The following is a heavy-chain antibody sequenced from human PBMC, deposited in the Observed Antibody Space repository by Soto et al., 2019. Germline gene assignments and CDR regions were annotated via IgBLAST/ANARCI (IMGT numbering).Heavy chain of an antibody. V-gene: IGHV4-59*01. D-gene: IGHD6-6*01. CDR3: ARSKAVSSSVGKYGMDV. CDR2: IYYSGST. J-gene: IGHJ6*02. CDR1: GGSISSYY. Sequence: SETLSLTCTVSGGSISSYYWSWIRQPPGKGLEWIGYIYYSGSTNYNPSLKSRVTISVDTSKNQFSLKLSSVTAADTAVYYCARSKAVSSSVGKYGMDVWGQGTTVTVSS.